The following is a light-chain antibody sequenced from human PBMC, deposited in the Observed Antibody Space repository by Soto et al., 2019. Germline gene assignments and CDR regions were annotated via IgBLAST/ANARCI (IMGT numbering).Light chain of an antibody. J-gene: IGKJ2*01. V-gene: IGKV1-39*01. CDR1: QSISTY. Sequence: DIQMPQSPSSLSAFVGDRVTITCRASQSISTYLNWYQQKPGKAPKLLIYAASTLRSGVPSTFSGSGSGTDFTITISSLQPADFATYYCQQTYNTPRTFGQGTKLDIK. CDR3: QQTYNTPRT. CDR2: AAS.